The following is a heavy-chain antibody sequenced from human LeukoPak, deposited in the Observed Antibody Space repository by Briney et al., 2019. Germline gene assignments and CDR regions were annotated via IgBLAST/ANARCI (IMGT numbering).Heavy chain of an antibody. J-gene: IGHJ4*02. CDR2: ISAYNGNT. Sequence: ASVKVSCKASGYTFTSYGISWVRQAPGQGLEWMGWISAYNGNTNYAQKFQGRGTVTEDTSTDTAYMELSSLRSEDTAVYYCATGGFLEWLCLDYWGQGTLVTVSS. D-gene: IGHD3-3*01. CDR1: GYTFTSYG. CDR3: ATGGFLEWLCLDY. V-gene: IGHV1-18*01.